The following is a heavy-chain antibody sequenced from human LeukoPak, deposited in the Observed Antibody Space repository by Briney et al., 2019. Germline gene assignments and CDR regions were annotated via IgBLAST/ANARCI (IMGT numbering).Heavy chain of an antibody. CDR2: IYYSGST. Sequence: LETLSLTCTVSGGSISSYYWSWIRQPPGKGLEWIGYIYYSGSTSYNPSLKSRVTISLDTSKNQFSLKLSSVTAADTAVYYCARPSGYSYGYGIDYWGQGTLVTVSS. V-gene: IGHV4-59*08. CDR1: GGSISSYY. D-gene: IGHD5-18*01. J-gene: IGHJ4*02. CDR3: ARPSGYSYGYGIDY.